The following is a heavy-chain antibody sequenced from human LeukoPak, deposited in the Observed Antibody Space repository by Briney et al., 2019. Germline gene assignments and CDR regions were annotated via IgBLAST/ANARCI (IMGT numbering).Heavy chain of an antibody. D-gene: IGHD3-10*01. J-gene: IGHJ6*02. V-gene: IGHV4-59*01. CDR1: GGSISTYY. Sequence: SETLSLTCTVSGGSISTYYWSWIRQPPWKGLEWIAYIHYSGSSNYNPSLKSRVTISVDTSKNQFSLKLSSVTAADTAVYYCARDVLINSYYGMNVWGQGTTVTVS. CDR3: ARDVLINSYYGMNV. CDR2: IHYSGSS.